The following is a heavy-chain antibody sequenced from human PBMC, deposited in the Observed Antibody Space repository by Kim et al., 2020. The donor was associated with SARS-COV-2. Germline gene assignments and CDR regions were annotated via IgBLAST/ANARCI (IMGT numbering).Heavy chain of an antibody. CDR2: ISHSGST. CDR3: ARAVSSAWTLRDWFDP. Sequence: SETLSLTCAVSGASISSSNWWSWVRQPPGKGLEWIGEISHSGSTEYNPSLKSRVTISVEKSKNQFSLKLSSVTAADTAVYYCARAVSSAWTLRDWFDPWGQGTLVTVSS. CDR1: GASISSSNW. J-gene: IGHJ5*02. V-gene: IGHV4-4*02. D-gene: IGHD2-2*01.